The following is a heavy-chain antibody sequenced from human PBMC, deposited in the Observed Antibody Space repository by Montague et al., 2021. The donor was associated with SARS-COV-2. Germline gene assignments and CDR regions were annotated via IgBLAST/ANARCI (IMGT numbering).Heavy chain of an antibody. J-gene: IGHJ4*02. CDR2: IYDSDTT. CDR1: GRSVISDTYF. D-gene: IGHD3-9*01. V-gene: IGHV4-61*01. Sequence: DSLSLTRTVSGRSVISDTYFWSWIRQPPGKGLEWIAYIYDSDTTNNNPSFWSRVSMSSDRSKNQFSLKLTSVTPADTAVYYCARAANILSGFYNHPFEYWGQGILVTVSS. CDR3: ARAANILSGFYNHPFEY.